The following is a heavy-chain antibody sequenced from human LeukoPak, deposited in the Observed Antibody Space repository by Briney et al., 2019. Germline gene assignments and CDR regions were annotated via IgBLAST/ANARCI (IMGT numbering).Heavy chain of an antibody. J-gene: IGHJ4*02. V-gene: IGHV3-7*01. CDR3: ARDGGVSGYDLLDY. CDR1: GFTFSSFW. CDR2: INQDGSEK. D-gene: IGHD5-12*01. Sequence: PGGSLRLSCAASGFTFSSFWMTWVRQAPGKGLGWVANINQDGSEKYYVDSVKGRFTISRDNAKNSVYLQMNSLRAEDTAVYYCARDGGVSGYDLLDYWGQGTLVTVSS.